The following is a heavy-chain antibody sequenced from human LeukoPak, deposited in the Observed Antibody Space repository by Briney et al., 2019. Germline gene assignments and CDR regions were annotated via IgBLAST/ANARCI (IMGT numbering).Heavy chain of an antibody. Sequence: GASVNVSCKASGYTFDSYDINWVRQAPGQGLEWMGWISTYNGNTNYAQKFQGRVTMTTDTSTSTAYMELRSLRSEDTAVYYCARGKPGRLVRYYYYGMDVWGQGTTVTISS. CDR1: GYTFDSYD. V-gene: IGHV1-18*01. D-gene: IGHD6-19*01. CDR3: ARGKPGRLVRYYYYGMDV. CDR2: ISTYNGNT. J-gene: IGHJ6*02.